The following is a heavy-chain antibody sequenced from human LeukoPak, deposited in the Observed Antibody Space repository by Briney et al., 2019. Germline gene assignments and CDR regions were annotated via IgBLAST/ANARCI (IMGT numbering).Heavy chain of an antibody. J-gene: IGHJ4*02. V-gene: IGHV3-30-3*01. CDR3: ARDIIMVRGVGSTHDY. D-gene: IGHD3-10*01. CDR2: ISYDGSNK. Sequence: PGGSLRLSCAASGFTFSSYAMHWVRQAPGKGLEWVAVISYDGSNKYYADSVKGRFTISRDNSKNTLYLQMNSLRAEDTAVYYCARDIIMVRGVGSTHDYWGQGTLVTVSS. CDR1: GFTFSSYA.